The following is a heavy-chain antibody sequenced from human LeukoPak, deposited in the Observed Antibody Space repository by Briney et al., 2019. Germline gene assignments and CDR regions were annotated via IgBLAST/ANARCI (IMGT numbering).Heavy chain of an antibody. D-gene: IGHD6-13*01. CDR1: GFTFSSYS. Sequence: GGSLRLSCAASGFTFSSYSMHWVRQAPGKGMEWVSLISYYGSTEYYGDSVRGRLTISRDNSNNTMFLQMNSLRDEDTAVYYCAKGSGWYADYWGQGTLVTVSS. J-gene: IGHJ4*02. V-gene: IGHV3-30*18. CDR2: ISYYGSTE. CDR3: AKGSGWYADY.